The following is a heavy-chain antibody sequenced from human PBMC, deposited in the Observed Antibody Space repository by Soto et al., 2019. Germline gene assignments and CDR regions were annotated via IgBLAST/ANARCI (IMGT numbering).Heavy chain of an antibody. Sequence: GGSLRLSCAASGSTFSSYWMSWVRQAPGEGLESVANIKQDGSEKYYVDSVKGRFTISRDNAKNSLYLKINSLRAEDPGVYYCARADLGAFDIWGHRTMGTVS. J-gene: IGHJ3*02. D-gene: IGHD3-3*01. CDR3: ARADLGAFDI. CDR2: IKQDGSEK. CDR1: GSTFSSYW. V-gene: IGHV3-7*03.